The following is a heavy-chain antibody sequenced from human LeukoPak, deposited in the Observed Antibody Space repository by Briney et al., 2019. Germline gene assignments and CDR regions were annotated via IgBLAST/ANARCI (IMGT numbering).Heavy chain of an antibody. Sequence: SESLSLTCAVSGGSFSGYYWSWIREPPGKGLEWMGYMYYSGSTNYNPSLKSRVTISVDTSKNQFSLKLSSVTAADTAVYYCARGGGPNYDFWSGYYSQDYWGQGTLVTVSS. D-gene: IGHD3-3*01. CDR3: ARGGGPNYDFWSGYYSQDY. CDR1: GGSFSGYY. J-gene: IGHJ4*02. V-gene: IGHV4-59*01. CDR2: MYYSGST.